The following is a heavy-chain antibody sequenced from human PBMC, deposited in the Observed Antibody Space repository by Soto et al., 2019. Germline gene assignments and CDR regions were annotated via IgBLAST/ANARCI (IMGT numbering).Heavy chain of an antibody. J-gene: IGHJ4*02. CDR2: LSFDGTAE. V-gene: IGHV3-30*03. CDR3: ARVATRLQSMEVLEY. CDR1: GFIFRDYL. D-gene: IGHD2-21*02. Sequence: ESGGGVVHPGTSLRLSCKASGFIFRDYLIHWVRQAPGKGLEWLAVLSFDGTAEYYADSTRGRFTISRDIPKSTTYLVINNVRREDTAMYYCARVATRLQSMEVLEYWGQGTLVTVPS.